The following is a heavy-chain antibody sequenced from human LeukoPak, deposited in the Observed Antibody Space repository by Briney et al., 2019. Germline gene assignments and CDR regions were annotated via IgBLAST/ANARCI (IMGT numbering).Heavy chain of an antibody. J-gene: IGHJ4*02. Sequence: GGSLRLSCAASGFTFNTYAMTWVRQAPGKGLEWVSSVSGSGRNTFYPDSVEGRFTISRDNSKNTVYLQMNSLRAEDTAVYYCARDLEASGSYPGVFDYWGQGTLVTVSS. CDR2: VSGSGRNT. CDR3: ARDLEASGSYPGVFDY. V-gene: IGHV3-23*01. CDR1: GFTFNTYA. D-gene: IGHD1-26*01.